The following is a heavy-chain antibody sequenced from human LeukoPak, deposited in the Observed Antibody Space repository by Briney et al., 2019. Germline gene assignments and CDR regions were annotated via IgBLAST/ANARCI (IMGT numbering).Heavy chain of an antibody. J-gene: IGHJ5*02. Sequence: SVKVSCKASGGTSSSYAISWVRQAPGQGLEWMGRIIPIFGTANYAQKFQGRVTITTDESTSTAYMELSSLRSEDTAVYYCARVAGYCSSTSCPMGWFDPWGQGTLVTVSS. CDR1: GGTSSSYA. V-gene: IGHV1-69*05. CDR2: IIPIFGTA. D-gene: IGHD2-2*01. CDR3: ARVAGYCSSTSCPMGWFDP.